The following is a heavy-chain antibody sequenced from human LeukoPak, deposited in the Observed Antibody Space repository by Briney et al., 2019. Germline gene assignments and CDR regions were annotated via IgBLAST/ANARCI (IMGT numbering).Heavy chain of an antibody. CDR2: ISWNSGSI. CDR1: GFTFDDYA. D-gene: IGHD6-13*01. CDR3: ATSSSWKYYFDY. J-gene: IGHJ4*02. Sequence: TGGSLRLSCAASGFTFDDYAMHWVRQAPGKGLEWVSGISWNSGSIGYADSVKGRFTISRDNAKNSLYLQMNSLRAEDTALYYCATSSSWKYYFDYWGQGTLVTVSS. V-gene: IGHV3-9*01.